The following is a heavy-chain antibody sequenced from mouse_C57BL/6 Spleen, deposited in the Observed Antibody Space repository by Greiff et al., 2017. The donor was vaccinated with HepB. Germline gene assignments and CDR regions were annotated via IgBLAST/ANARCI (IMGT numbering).Heavy chain of an antibody. V-gene: IGHV1-15*01. D-gene: IGHD2-9*01. J-gene: IGHJ1*03. CDR3: TRTYYGYDWYFDV. CDR1: GYTFTDYE. CDR2: IDPETGGT. Sequence: VKLMESGAELVRPGASVTLSCKASGYTFTDYEMHWVKQTPVHGLEWIGAIDPETGGTAYNQKFKGKAILTADKSSSTAYMELRSLTSEDSAVYYCTRTYYGYDWYFDVWGTGTTVTVSS.